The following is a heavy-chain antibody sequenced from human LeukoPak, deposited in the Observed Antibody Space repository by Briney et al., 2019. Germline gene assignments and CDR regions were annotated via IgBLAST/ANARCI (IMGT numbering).Heavy chain of an antibody. D-gene: IGHD4-11*01. V-gene: IGHV4-4*07. Sequence: SETLSLTCTVSGGSISRNYWTWIRRPAGKGLEWIGRIYSSGSTNYNPSLKSRVTMSVDTSKNQFSLRLTSVTAADTAVYYCARDQFDYSNRNRFDPWGQGTLVTVSS. CDR2: IYSSGST. J-gene: IGHJ5*02. CDR3: ARDQFDYSNRNRFDP. CDR1: GGSISRNY.